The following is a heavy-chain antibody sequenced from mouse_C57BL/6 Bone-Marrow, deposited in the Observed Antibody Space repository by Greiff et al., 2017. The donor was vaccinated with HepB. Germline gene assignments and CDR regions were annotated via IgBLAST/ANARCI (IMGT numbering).Heavy chain of an antibody. D-gene: IGHD1-1*01. CDR3: ARFPIYYYGSSYGDY. J-gene: IGHJ4*01. Sequence: VQLQQSGPELVKPGASVKISCKASGYAFSSSWMNWVKQRPGKGLEWIGRIYPGDGDTNYNGKFKGKATLTADKSSSTAYMQLSSLTSEDSAVYCCARFPIYYYGSSYGDYWGQGTAVTVSS. CDR2: IYPGDGDT. V-gene: IGHV1-82*01. CDR1: GYAFSSSW.